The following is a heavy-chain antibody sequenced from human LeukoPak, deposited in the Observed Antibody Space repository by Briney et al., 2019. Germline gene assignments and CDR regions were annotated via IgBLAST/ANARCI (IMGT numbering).Heavy chain of an antibody. Sequence: GGSLRLSCAASGFTFNIYAMSWVRQAPGKGLEWVSTIRGSDGYTYYADSVKGRFTISRDNSKNTLYLQMNSLRAEDTAVYYCAKGRLDPNLVLDYWAREPWSPSPQ. CDR1: GFTFNIYA. J-gene: IGHJ4*02. CDR2: IRGSDGYT. CDR3: AKGRLDPNLVLDY. V-gene: IGHV3-23*01. D-gene: IGHD2-8*02.